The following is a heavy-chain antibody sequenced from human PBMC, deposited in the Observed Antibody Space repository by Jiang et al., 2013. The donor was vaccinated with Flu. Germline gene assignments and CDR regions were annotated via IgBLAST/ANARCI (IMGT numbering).Heavy chain of an antibody. V-gene: IGHV4-59*08. CDR2: IYYSGST. J-gene: IGHJ3*02. D-gene: IGHD3-22*01. CDR1: GGSISSYY. CDR3: ARLSSDDAFDI. Sequence: GPGLVKPSETLSLTCTVSGGSISSYYWSWIRQPPGKGLEWIGYIYYSGSTNYNPSLKSRVTISVDTSKNQFSLKLSSVTAADTAVYYCARLSSDDAFDIWGQGTMVTVSS.